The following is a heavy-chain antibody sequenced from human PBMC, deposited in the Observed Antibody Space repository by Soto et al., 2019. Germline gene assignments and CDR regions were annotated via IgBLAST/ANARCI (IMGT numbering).Heavy chain of an antibody. J-gene: IGHJ4*02. D-gene: IGHD3-10*01. Sequence: ASVKVPCKASGYTFTSYGISWVRQAPGQGLEWMGWISAYNGNTNYAQKLQGRVTMTKDTSTSTAYMELSSLRSEDTAVYYCATILAPYGSGSYYTRGAYYFDYWGQGTLVTVSS. CDR3: ATILAPYGSGSYYTRGAYYFDY. CDR2: ISAYNGNT. V-gene: IGHV1-18*01. CDR1: GYTFTSYG.